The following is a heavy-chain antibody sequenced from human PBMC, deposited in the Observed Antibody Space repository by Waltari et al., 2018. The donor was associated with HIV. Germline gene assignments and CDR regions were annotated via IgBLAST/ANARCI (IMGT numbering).Heavy chain of an antibody. CDR1: GYTLTELS. Sequence: QVQLVQSGAEVKKPGASVKVSCKVSGYTLTELSMHWVRQAPGKGLEWMGGFDPEDGATIYAKKFQGRVTMTEDTTTDTAYMELSSLRSEDTAVYYCATPRLDMIVVNDAFDIWGQGTMVTVSS. D-gene: IGHD3-22*01. CDR3: ATPRLDMIVVNDAFDI. CDR2: FDPEDGAT. J-gene: IGHJ3*02. V-gene: IGHV1-24*01.